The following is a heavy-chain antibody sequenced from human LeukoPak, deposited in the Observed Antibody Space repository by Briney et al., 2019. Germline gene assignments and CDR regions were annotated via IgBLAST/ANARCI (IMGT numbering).Heavy chain of an antibody. V-gene: IGHV6-1*01. CDR1: GDSVSSNSAA. CDR2: TYYRSKWYN. J-gene: IGHJ6*03. D-gene: IGHD1-26*01. CDR3: ARDLGSYGGLNYYYYMDV. Sequence: SQTLSLTCAISGDSVSSNSAAWNWIRQSPSRGLEWLGRTYYRSKWYNDYAVSVKSRITINPDTSKNQFSLQLNSVTPEDTAVYYCARDLGSYGGLNYYYYMDVWGKGTTVTVSS.